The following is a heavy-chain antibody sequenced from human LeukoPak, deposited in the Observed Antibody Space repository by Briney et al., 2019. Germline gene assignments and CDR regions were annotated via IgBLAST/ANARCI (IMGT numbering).Heavy chain of an antibody. CDR2: IKQDGSTK. CDR1: GFTFSNSW. Sequence: GGSLRLSCAASGFTFSNSWMAWVRRAPGKGLEWVANIKQDGSTKHYADALKGRFTISRDNPKNSVYLQMNSLRADDTAVYYCARDTGGSLDYRGQGILVTVAS. J-gene: IGHJ4*02. V-gene: IGHV3-7*01. D-gene: IGHD2-8*02. CDR3: ARDTGGSLDY.